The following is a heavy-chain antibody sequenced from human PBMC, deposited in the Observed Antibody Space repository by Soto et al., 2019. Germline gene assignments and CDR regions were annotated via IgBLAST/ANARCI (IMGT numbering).Heavy chain of an antibody. CDR1: GFTFSSYG. Sequence: GGSLRLSCAASGFTFSSYGMHWVRQAPGKGLEWVAVIWYDGSNKYYADSVKGRFIISRDNSKNTLYLQMNSLRAEDTAVYYCARELGYCSSTSCYKGYYGMDVWGPGTTVSVSS. CDR2: IWYDGSNK. D-gene: IGHD2-2*02. CDR3: ARELGYCSSTSCYKGYYGMDV. J-gene: IGHJ6*02. V-gene: IGHV3-33*01.